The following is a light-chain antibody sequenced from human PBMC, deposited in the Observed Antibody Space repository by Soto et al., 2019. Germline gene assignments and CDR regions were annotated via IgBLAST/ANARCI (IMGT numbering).Light chain of an antibody. CDR2: GAS. V-gene: IGKV3-15*01. J-gene: IGKJ1*01. Sequence: EIVMTQSPATLSVSPGERATLSCRASQSVSSNLAWYQQIPGQAPRLLIYGASTRATGIPARFSGSGSGTEFTLTISSLQSEDFAVYYCQQYNNWLWTFGQGTKVEIK. CDR3: QQYNNWLWT. CDR1: QSVSSN.